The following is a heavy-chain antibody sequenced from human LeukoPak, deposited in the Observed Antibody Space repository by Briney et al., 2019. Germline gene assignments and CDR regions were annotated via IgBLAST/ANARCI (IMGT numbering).Heavy chain of an antibody. D-gene: IGHD3-10*01. CDR2: INAGNGNT. J-gene: IGHJ3*02. CDR3: ARRFYYGSGSYYHDAFDI. Sequence: ASVKVSYKASGYTFTSYAMHWVRQAPGQRLEWMGWINAGNGNTKYSQKFQGRVTITRDTSASTAYMELGSLRSEDTAVYYCARRFYYGSGSYYHDAFDIWGQGTMVTVSS. V-gene: IGHV1-3*01. CDR1: GYTFTSYA.